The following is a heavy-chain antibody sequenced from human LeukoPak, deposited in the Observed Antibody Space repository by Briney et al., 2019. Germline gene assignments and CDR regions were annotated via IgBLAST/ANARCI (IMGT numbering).Heavy chain of an antibody. CDR2: VSGTGITT. CDR1: GFTFTGYA. J-gene: IGHJ4*02. V-gene: IGHV3-23*01. Sequence: GGSLRLSCAASGFTFTGYAMSWVRQAPGKGLEWVSSVSGTGITTYYADSVKGRFTVSRDNSKDTVYLQMNSLRGEDTAVYYCAKELMGFDYWGQGSLVTVSS. D-gene: IGHD2-8*01. CDR3: AKELMGFDY.